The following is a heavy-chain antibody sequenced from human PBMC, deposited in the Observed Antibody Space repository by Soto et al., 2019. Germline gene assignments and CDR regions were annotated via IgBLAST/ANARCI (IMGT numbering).Heavy chain of an antibody. J-gene: IGHJ4*02. D-gene: IGHD6-19*01. Sequence: EVQLLESGGGLVQPGGSLTLSCAASGFTFSAFALSWVRQAPGEGLEWVSGIVGSGGRTYYADSVKGRFTISRDNFKNTVYLQMSSLRAEDTAMYYCAKDPAGMYSSGWSQSFDFWGQGTQVTVSS. V-gene: IGHV3-23*01. CDR1: GFTFSAFA. CDR3: AKDPAGMYSSGWSQSFDF. CDR2: IVGSGGRT.